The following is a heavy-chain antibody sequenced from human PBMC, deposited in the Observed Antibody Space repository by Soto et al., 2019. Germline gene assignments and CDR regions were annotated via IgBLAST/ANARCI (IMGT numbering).Heavy chain of an antibody. J-gene: IGHJ4*02. CDR2: IWYDGSNK. CDR3: ARDREMATIDQYYFDY. V-gene: IGHV3-33*01. D-gene: IGHD5-12*01. Sequence: GGSLRLSCAASGFTFSSYCMHWVRQAPGKGLEWVAVIWYDGSNKYYADSVKGRFTISRDNSKNTLYLQMNSLRAEDTAVYYCARDREMATIDQYYFDYWGQGTLVTVSS. CDR1: GFTFSSYC.